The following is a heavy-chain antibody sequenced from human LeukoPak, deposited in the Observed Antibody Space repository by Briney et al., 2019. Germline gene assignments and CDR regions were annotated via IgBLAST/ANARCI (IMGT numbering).Heavy chain of an antibody. CDR1: GFTFRNYW. CDR2: ISGSGGST. CDR3: AKDGEIQLWSFDY. J-gene: IGHJ4*02. Sequence: GGSLRLSCAASGFTFRNYWMSWVRQAPGKGLEWVSAISGSGGSTYYADSVKGRFTISRDNSKNTLYLQMNSLRAEDTAVYYCAKDGEIQLWSFDYWGQGTLVTVSS. V-gene: IGHV3-23*01. D-gene: IGHD5-18*01.